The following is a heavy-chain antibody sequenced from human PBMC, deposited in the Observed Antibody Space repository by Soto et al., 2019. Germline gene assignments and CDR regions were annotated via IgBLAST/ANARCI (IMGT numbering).Heavy chain of an antibody. V-gene: IGHV1-8*01. CDR1: GYTFTSYD. J-gene: IGHJ3*02. D-gene: IGHD6-13*01. CDR3: ARGWSSSQGDDAFDI. Sequence: ASVEVSCKASGYTFTSYDINGGRQATGQGLEWRGWTNPNSGNKGYAQKFKGRVTMTRNTSISTAYMELSSLRSEDTALYYCARGWSSSQGDDAFDIWGQGTMVTVSS. CDR2: TNPNSGNK.